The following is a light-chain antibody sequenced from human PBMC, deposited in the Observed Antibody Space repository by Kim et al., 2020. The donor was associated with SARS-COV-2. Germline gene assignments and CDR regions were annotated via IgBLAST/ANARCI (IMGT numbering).Light chain of an antibody. V-gene: IGLV2-8*01. J-gene: IGLJ1*01. Sequence: TSTATGTSSDVGGYTYVSWYQHHPGKAPKLMIYEVTKRPSGVPDRFSGSKSGNTASLTVSGLQAEDEADYYCGSYVGNNNFVFGTGTKVTVL. CDR3: GSYVGNNNFV. CDR1: SSDVGGYTY. CDR2: EVT.